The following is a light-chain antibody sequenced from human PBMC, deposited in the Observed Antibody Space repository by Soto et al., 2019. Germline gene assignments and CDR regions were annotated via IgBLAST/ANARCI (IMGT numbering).Light chain of an antibody. V-gene: IGKV1-39*01. CDR1: QSISSY. J-gene: IGKJ2*01. CDR3: QQTYSSPRAT. CDR2: AAS. Sequence: DIQMTQSPSSLSASIGDRVAITCRASQSISSYLNWHQQKPGKAPKLLIYAASSLQSGVPSRFSGSGSGTDFTLTISNLQPEDFATYYCQQTYSSPRATFGQGTKLEIK.